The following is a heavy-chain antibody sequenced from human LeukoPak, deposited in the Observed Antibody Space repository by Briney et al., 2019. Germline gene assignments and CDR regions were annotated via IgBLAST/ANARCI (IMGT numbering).Heavy chain of an antibody. CDR3: ARQYQLLSGYFDH. CDR2: IYYSGST. D-gene: IGHD2-2*01. CDR1: GGSISSYY. J-gene: IGHJ4*02. Sequence: PSETLSLTCTVSGGSISSYYWSWIRQPPGKGLEWIGYIYYSGSTNYNPSLKSRVTISVDTSKNQFSLKLSSVTAADTAVYYCARQYQLLSGYFDHWGQGTLVTVSS. V-gene: IGHV4-59*08.